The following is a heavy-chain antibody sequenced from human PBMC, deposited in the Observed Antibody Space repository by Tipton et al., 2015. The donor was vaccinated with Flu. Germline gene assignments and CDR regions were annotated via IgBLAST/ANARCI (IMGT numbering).Heavy chain of an antibody. Sequence: SLRLSCAASGFTFSSYEMNWVRQAPGKGLEWVSYISSSGSTIYYADSVKGRFTISRDNAKNSLYLQMNSLRAEDTAGYYCARHGQGIGHWYFDLWGRGTLVTVSS. CDR3: ARHGQGIGHWYFDL. J-gene: IGHJ2*01. CDR2: ISSSGSTI. CDR1: GFTFSSYE. V-gene: IGHV3-48*03. D-gene: IGHD3-10*01.